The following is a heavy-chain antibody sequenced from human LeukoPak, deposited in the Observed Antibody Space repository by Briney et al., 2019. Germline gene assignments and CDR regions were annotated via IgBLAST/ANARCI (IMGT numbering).Heavy chain of an antibody. V-gene: IGHV4-38-2*01. CDR3: ARLLMVYERYFDY. CDR2: IYHSGST. J-gene: IGHJ4*02. CDR1: GYSISSGYY. Sequence: PSETLSPTCAVSGYSISSGYYWGWIRQPPGKGLEWIGSIYHSGSTYYNPSLKSRVTISVDTSKNQFSLKLSSVTAADTAVYYCARLLMVYERYFDYWGQGTLVTVSS. D-gene: IGHD2-8*01.